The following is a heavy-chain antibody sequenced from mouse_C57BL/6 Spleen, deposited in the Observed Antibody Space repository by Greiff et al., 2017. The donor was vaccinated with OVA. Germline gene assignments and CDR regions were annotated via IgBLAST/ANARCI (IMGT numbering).Heavy chain of an antibody. V-gene: IGHV1-82*01. Sequence: QVQLQQSGPELVKPGASVKISCKASGYAFSSSWMNWVKQRPGKGLEWIGRIYPGDGDTNYNGKFKGKATLTADKSSSTAYMQLSSLTSEDSAVYFCERWDHDYWGQGTTLTVSS. CDR1: GYAFSSSW. CDR2: IYPGDGDT. CDR3: ERWDHDY. D-gene: IGHD4-1*01. J-gene: IGHJ2*01.